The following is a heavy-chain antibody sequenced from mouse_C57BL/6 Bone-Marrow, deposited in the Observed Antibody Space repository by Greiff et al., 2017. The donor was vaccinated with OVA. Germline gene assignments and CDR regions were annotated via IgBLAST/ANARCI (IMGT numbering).Heavy chain of an antibody. V-gene: IGHV1-81*01. J-gene: IGHJ2*01. CDR3: ARKGCLYGSSYGY. Sequence: QVQLQQSGAELARPGASVKLSCKASGYTFTSYGISWVKQRTGQGLEWIGEIYPRSGNTYYNEKFKGKATLTADKSSSTAYMELRSLTSEDSAVYFCARKGCLYGSSYGYWGQGTTLTVSS. CDR1: GYTFTSYG. CDR2: IYPRSGNT. D-gene: IGHD1-1*01.